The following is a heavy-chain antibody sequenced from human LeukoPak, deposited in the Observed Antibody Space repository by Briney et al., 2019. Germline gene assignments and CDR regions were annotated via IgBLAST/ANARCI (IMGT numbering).Heavy chain of an antibody. CDR1: GGSISSYY. D-gene: IGHD3-22*01. CDR2: IYTSGST. Sequence: SETVSLTCTVSGGSISSYYWSWIRQPAGKGLEWIGRIYTSGSTNYNPSLKSRVTISVDKSKNQFSLKLSSVTAADTAVYYCARERPSTYYYDSSGYPGGRYFDYWGQGTLVTVSS. CDR3: ARERPSTYYYDSSGYPGGRYFDY. J-gene: IGHJ4*02. V-gene: IGHV4-4*07.